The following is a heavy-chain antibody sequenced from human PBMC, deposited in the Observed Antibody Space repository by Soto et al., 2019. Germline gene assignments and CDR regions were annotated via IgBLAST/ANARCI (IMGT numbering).Heavy chain of an antibody. V-gene: IGHV2-5*02. CDR2: IYWDDDK. J-gene: IGHJ4*02. CDR3: AHSLTMVRGVITFDY. CDR1: GFSLSTSGVG. D-gene: IGHD3-10*01. Sequence: QITLKESGPTLVKPTQTLTLTCTFSGFSLSTSGVGVGWIRQPPGKALEWLALIYWDDDKRYSPSLKSRLTITKDTSKKQVALTMTNMDPVDTATYYCAHSLTMVRGVITFDYGGQGTLVTVSS.